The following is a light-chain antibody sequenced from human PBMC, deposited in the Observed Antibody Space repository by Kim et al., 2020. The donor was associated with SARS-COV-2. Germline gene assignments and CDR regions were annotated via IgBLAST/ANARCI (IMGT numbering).Light chain of an antibody. CDR2: GAS. CDR3: QQYGSSWT. Sequence: EIVMTQSPATLSVSPGERATLSCRASQSVSSNLAWYQQKPGQAPRLLIYGASTRATGIPARFSGSESGTDFTLTISRLEPEDFAVYYCQQYGSSWTFGQGTKVDIK. J-gene: IGKJ1*01. CDR1: QSVSSN. V-gene: IGKV3-15*01.